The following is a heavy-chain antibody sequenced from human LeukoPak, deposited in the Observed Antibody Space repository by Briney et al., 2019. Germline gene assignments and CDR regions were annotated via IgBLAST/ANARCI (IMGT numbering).Heavy chain of an antibody. V-gene: IGHV3-9*01. CDR1: GFTFDDYA. D-gene: IGHD3-22*01. CDR3: AKGPHADSSGYSYYFDY. J-gene: IGHJ4*02. CDR2: ISWNSGSI. Sequence: PGGSLRLSCAASGFTFDDYAMHWVRQAPGKGLEWVSGISWNSGSIGYADSVKGRFTISRDNAKNSLYLQMNSLRAEDTALYYCAKGPHADSSGYSYYFDYWGQGTLVTVSS.